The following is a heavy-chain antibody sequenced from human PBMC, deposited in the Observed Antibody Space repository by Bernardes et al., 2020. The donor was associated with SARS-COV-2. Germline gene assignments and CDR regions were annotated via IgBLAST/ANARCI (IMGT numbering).Heavy chain of an antibody. D-gene: IGHD1-7*01. Sequence: SATLTLTCSVSGGSIPTVSYYWGFFRQAPGKELEWMASDYNTGATYYNPPLKSRVTMSVDTSKNHFPLKLSSVTAANTAVYYCATDKRTRPWTYTDVWCKGATVSVYS. CDR2: DYNTGAT. V-gene: IGHV4-39*06. CDR3: ATDKRTRPWTYTDV. CDR1: GGSIPTVSYY. J-gene: IGHJ6*03.